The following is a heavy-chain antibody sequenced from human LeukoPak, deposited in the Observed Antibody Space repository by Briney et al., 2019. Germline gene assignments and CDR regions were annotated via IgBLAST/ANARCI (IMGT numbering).Heavy chain of an antibody. J-gene: IGHJ6*02. CDR2: INHNGNVN. V-gene: IGHV3-7*03. CDR3: GRGGGLDV. Sequence: GGSLRLSCAASGFTFSSYWMNWARQAPGKGLEWVASINHNGNVNYYVDSVKGRFTISRDNAKNSLYLQMSNLRAEDTAVYFWGRGGGLDVWGQGATVTVSS. CDR1: GFTFSSYW. D-gene: IGHD3-16*01.